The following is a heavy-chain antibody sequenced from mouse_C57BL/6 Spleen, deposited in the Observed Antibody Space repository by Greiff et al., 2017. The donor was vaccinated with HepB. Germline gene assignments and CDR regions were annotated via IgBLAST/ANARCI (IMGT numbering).Heavy chain of an antibody. D-gene: IGHD1-1*01. CDR3: ARSLLITTEAMDY. CDR1: GYTFTSYD. V-gene: IGHV1-85*01. J-gene: IGHJ4*01. CDR2: IYPRDGST. Sequence: QVQLKESGPELVKPGASVKLSCKASGYTFTSYDINWVKQRPGQGLEWIGWIYPRDGSTKYNEKFKGKATLTVDTSSSTAYMELHSLTSEDSAVYFYARSLLITTEAMDYWGQGTSVTVSS.